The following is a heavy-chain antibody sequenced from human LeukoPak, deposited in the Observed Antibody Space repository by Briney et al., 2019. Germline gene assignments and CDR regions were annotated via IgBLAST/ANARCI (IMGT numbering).Heavy chain of an antibody. J-gene: IGHJ4*02. Sequence: GGSLRLSCAASGFTFSSYWMSWVRQAPGRGLEWVANIKQDGSEKYYVDSVKGRFTISRDNAKNSLYLQMNSLRAEDKAVYYCARESGYDGDPLDYWGQGTLVTVSS. V-gene: IGHV3-7*01. CDR2: IKQDGSEK. D-gene: IGHD5-12*01. CDR1: GFTFSSYW. CDR3: ARESGYDGDPLDY.